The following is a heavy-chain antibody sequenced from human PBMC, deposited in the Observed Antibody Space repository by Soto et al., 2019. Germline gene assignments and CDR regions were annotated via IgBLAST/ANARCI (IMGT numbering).Heavy chain of an antibody. D-gene: IGHD1-26*01. CDR2: ISYDGSNK. CDR1: GFTFSSYA. CDR3: ARQFRTRRELPFDY. V-gene: IGHV3-30-3*01. Sequence: PGGSLRLSCAASGFTFSSYAMHWVRQAPGKGLEWVAVISYDGSNKYYADSVKGRFTIPRDNSKNTLYLQMNSLRAEDTAVYYCARQFRTRRELPFDYWGQGTLVTVSS. J-gene: IGHJ4*02.